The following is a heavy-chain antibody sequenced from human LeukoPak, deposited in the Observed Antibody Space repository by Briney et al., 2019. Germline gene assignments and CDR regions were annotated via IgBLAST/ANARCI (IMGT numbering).Heavy chain of an antibody. J-gene: IGHJ4*02. Sequence: ASETPSLTCAVYGGSFSGYYWSWIRQPPGKGLEWIGEINHSGSTNYNPSLKSRVTISVDTSKNQFSLKLSSVTAADTAVYYCARPYSSSWYGLGYWGQGTLVTVSS. CDR1: GGSFSGYY. V-gene: IGHV4-34*01. CDR2: INHSGST. CDR3: ARPYSSSWYGLGY. D-gene: IGHD6-13*01.